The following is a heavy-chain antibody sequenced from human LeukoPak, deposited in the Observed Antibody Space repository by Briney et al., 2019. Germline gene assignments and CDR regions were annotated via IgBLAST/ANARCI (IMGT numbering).Heavy chain of an antibody. D-gene: IGHD5-18*01. CDR1: GFTFSSYN. CDR3: ARGDTAMVTDY. J-gene: IGHJ4*02. CDR2: ISSSSSCI. Sequence: GGSLRLSCVASGFTFSSYNMNWVRQAPGKGLEWVSSISSSSSCIYYADSVKGRFTISRDNAKNSLYLQMNSLRAEDTAVYYCARGDTAMVTDYWGQGTLVTVSS. V-gene: IGHV3-21*01.